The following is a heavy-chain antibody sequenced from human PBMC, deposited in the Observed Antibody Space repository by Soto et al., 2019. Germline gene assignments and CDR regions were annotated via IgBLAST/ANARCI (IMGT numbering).Heavy chain of an antibody. V-gene: IGHV3-23*01. CDR3: FFFQAEDGIRDVRSVSAFLLNRSSDL. CDR2: LSGGGGRT. D-gene: IGHD3-10*02. Sequence: PGKGIEWVSALSGGGGRTYFADSVKGRFTISRDNSKNTLYLQMSSLRVEDTAVYYFFFFQAEDGIRDVRSVSAFLLNRSSDL. J-gene: IGHJ2*01.